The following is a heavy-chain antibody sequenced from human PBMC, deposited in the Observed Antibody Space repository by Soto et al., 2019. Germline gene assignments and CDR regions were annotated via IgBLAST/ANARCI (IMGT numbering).Heavy chain of an antibody. Sequence: QVQLQESGPGLVKPSQTLSLTCTVSGGSISSGGYYWSWIRQHPGKGLEWIGYIYYSGSTYYNPSLKSRVTISVDTSKKQLSLKLSSVTAADTAVYYCARDRDGGNFDYWGQGTLVTVSS. V-gene: IGHV4-31*03. CDR3: ARDRDGGNFDY. CDR2: IYYSGST. CDR1: GGSISSGGYY. D-gene: IGHD2-15*01. J-gene: IGHJ4*02.